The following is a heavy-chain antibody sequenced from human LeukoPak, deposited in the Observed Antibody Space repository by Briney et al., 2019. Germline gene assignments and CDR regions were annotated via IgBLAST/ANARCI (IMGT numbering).Heavy chain of an antibody. CDR1: GFMFDDYG. V-gene: IGHV3-33*08. CDR2: IYYDGNQK. Sequence: PGGSLRLSCAASGFMFDDYGMHWVRQAPGEGLEWVAVIYYDGNQKYYGDSVKGRFTVSRDVSENMLYLQMSSLRADDTAVYYCARGGVATAWGAFDVWGQGTMVTVSS. CDR3: ARGGVATAWGAFDV. D-gene: IGHD4-23*01. J-gene: IGHJ3*01.